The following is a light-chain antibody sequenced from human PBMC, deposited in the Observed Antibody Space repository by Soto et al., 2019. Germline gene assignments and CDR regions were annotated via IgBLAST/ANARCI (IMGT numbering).Light chain of an antibody. CDR3: KQPHCFPLT. J-gene: IGKJ4*01. V-gene: IGKV1D-12*01. CDR2: DAS. CDR1: QDITYW. Sequence: DIQMTQSPSSVSASVGDRVTITCRASQDITYWLAWYQQTPGKVPKVLIYDASSLQGGVPSRFSGSGSGTVFTPNNSTPPPEDSETYFCKQPHCFPLTFGGGTKGEIK.